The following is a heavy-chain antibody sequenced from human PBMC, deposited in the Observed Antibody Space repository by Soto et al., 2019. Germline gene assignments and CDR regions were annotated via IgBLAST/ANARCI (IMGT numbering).Heavy chain of an antibody. V-gene: IGHV4-39*01. CDR3: ARQRYYFGSGSYSYYV. D-gene: IGHD3-10*01. CDR2: IYSAGST. Sequence: PSETLSLTCTVSGDSISSGSFYWGWVRQPPGNGLEWIGSIYSAGSTYYNPSLKSRVTISVDASKNQISLKLSSVTAADTAVYYCARQRYYFGSGSYSYYVWGKGTTVTVSS. J-gene: IGHJ6*04. CDR1: GDSISSGSFY.